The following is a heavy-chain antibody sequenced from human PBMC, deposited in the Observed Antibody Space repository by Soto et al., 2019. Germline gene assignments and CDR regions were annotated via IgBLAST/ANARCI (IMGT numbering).Heavy chain of an antibody. D-gene: IGHD2-15*01. CDR2: LNPSADTT. CDR1: GYTFTTYY. CDR3: ARAGMGSGAGCHGSIDY. J-gene: IGHJ4*02. V-gene: IGHV1-46*03. Sequence: QVQLVQSGAEVKKPGASVKVSCKASGYTFTTYYMHWVRQAPGQGLEWMGILNPSADTTSYAQQFQGRGTMTRDTSTSTGHRELSSLRSEDTAGYSCARAGMGSGAGCHGSIDYGGQGTLVTVSS.